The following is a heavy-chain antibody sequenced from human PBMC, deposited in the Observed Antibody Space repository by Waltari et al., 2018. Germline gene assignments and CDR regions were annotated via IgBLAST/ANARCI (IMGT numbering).Heavy chain of an antibody. CDR3: ATDRSRGSYRSEFDY. Sequence: QVQLVQSGAEVKKPGSSVKVSCKASGGTFSSYAISWVRQAPGQGLEWMGGIIPIFGTANYAQKFQGRVTMTEDTSTDTAYMELSSLRSEDTAVYYCATDRSRGSYRSEFDYWGQGTLVTVSS. D-gene: IGHD1-26*01. CDR2: IIPIFGTA. CDR1: GGTFSSYA. J-gene: IGHJ4*02. V-gene: IGHV1-69*14.